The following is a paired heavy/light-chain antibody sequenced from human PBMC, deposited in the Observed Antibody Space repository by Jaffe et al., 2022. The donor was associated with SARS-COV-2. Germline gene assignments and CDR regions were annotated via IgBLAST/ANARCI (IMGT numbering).Light chain of an antibody. CDR3: GTWDSSLSTGV. V-gene: IGLV1-51*02. Sequence: QSVLTQPPSVSAAPGQKVTISCSGSSSNIGNNYVSWYQQLPGTTPKLLIYENNKRPSGIPDRISGSKSGTSATLGITGLQTGDEADYYCGTWDSSLSTGVFGGGTRLTVL. CDR2: ENN. J-gene: IGLJ2*01. CDR1: SSNIGNNY.
Heavy chain of an antibody. D-gene: IGHD3-22*01. V-gene: IGHV4-31*03. Sequence: QVQLQESGPGLVKPSQTLSLTCTVAGDSISSGGYYWSWIRQHPGKGLEWIGYVYYSGSTYHNPSLKSRVTISVDTSKNQFSLKLSAVTAADTAVYYCARGAYYYDSSDYLWINYYFDYWGQGTLVTVSS. J-gene: IGHJ4*02. CDR3: ARGAYYYDSSDYLWINYYFDY. CDR1: GDSISSGGYY. CDR2: VYYSGST.